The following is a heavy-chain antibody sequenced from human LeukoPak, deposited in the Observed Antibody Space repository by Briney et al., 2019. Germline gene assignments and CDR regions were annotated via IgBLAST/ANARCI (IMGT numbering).Heavy chain of an antibody. CDR1: GFTVSSNY. CDR3: ARGGDYGGVRGGFDY. CDR2: IYYSGST. D-gene: IGHD4-17*01. V-gene: IGHV4-38-2*01. Sequence: GSLRLSCAASGFTVSSNYMSWIRQPPGKGLEWIGSIYYSGSTYYNPSLKSRVTISVDTSKNQFSLKLSSVTAADTAVYYCARGGDYGGVRGGFDYWGQGTLVTVSS. J-gene: IGHJ4*02.